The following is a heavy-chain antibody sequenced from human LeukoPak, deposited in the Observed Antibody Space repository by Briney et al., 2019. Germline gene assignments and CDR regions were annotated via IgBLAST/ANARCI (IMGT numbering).Heavy chain of an antibody. CDR3: AKKGSGTHGAFDI. Sequence: GGSLRLSYAASGFTFSSYGMHWVRQAPGKGLEWVAFIRYDGSNKYYADSVKGRFTISRDNSKNTLYLQMNSLRAEDTAVCYCAKKGSGTHGAFDIWGQGTMVTVSS. J-gene: IGHJ3*02. D-gene: IGHD1-26*01. CDR1: GFTFSSYG. CDR2: IRYDGSNK. V-gene: IGHV3-30*02.